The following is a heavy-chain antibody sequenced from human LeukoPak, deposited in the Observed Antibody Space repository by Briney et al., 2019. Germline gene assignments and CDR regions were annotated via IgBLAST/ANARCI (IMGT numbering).Heavy chain of an antibody. V-gene: IGHV5-51*01. CDR1: GYSFTTYC. CDR2: IYPGDSNT. Sequence: GESLKISCKGSGYSFTTYCNAWVRQKPGKGLEWMLIIYPGDSNTRYSPSFQGQVTISADESITTAYLQWSSLKDSDTAMYCCARRPYSSAWDYFDYWGQGTLVTVSS. D-gene: IGHD6-19*01. J-gene: IGHJ4*02. CDR3: ARRPYSSAWDYFDY.